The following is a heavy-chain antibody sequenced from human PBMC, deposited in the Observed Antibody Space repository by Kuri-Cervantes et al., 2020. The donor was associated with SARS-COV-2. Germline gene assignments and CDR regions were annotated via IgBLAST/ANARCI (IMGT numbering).Heavy chain of an antibody. CDR3: ARDRGPQAMFDP. J-gene: IGHJ5*02. V-gene: IGHV1-2*02. CDR2: INPNSGGT. CDR1: GYTFTGYY. Sequence: ASVKVSCKASGYTFTGYYMHWVRQAPGQGLEWMGWINPNSGGTNYAQKFQGRVTMTRDTSISTAYMGLSRLRSDDTAVYYCARDRGPQAMFDPWGQGTLVTVSS.